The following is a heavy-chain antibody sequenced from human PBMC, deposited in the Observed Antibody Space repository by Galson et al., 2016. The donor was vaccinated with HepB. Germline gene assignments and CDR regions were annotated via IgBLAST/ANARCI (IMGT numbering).Heavy chain of an antibody. CDR1: GFTFNTYA. CDR3: AGAGSGNYYSKDYYYHYMDV. Sequence: SLRLSCAASGFTFNTYAMTWVRRAPGKGLEWVSTINGIGGGTNYAASVKGRFTISRDNSKNTLYLQMNSLRGDDTAVYYCAGAGSGNYYSKDYYYHYMDVWGQGTLVTVSS. CDR2: INGIGGGT. D-gene: IGHD1-26*01. V-gene: IGHV3-23*01. J-gene: IGHJ6*03.